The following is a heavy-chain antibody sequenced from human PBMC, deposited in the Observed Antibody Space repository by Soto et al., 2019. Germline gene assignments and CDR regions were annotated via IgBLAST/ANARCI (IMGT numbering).Heavy chain of an antibody. CDR2: ISSSSDYI. CDR3: ARDPVGGVMSPDPGH. V-gene: IGHV3-21*01. CDR1: GFTFSSYS. J-gene: IGHJ4*02. D-gene: IGHD3-16*01. Sequence: EGSLRLSCSASGFTFSSYSMNWVRQAPGKGLEWVSFISSSSDYIYYADSLKGRFTISRDNAKNSLYLQMNSLRAEDTAGYYCARDPVGGVMSPDPGHWGQGTRFTVSS.